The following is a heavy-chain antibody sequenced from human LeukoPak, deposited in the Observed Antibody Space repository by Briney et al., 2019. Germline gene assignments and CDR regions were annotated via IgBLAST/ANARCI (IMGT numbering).Heavy chain of an antibody. CDR3: ARDPAYCGGDCYPRGYFDL. V-gene: IGHV4-4*07. CDR2: IYTSGST. Sequence: SETLSLTCTVSGGSISSYYWSWIRQPAGKGLEWIGRIYTSGSTNYNPSLKSRVTMSVDTSKNQFSLKLSSVTAADTAMYYCARDPAYCGGDCYPRGYFDLWGRGTLVTVSS. J-gene: IGHJ2*01. D-gene: IGHD2-21*02. CDR1: GGSISSYY.